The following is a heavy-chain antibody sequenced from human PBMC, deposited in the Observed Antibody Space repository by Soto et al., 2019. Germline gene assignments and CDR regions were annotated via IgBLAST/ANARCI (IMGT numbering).Heavy chain of an antibody. CDR1: GYSFTSYW. V-gene: IGHV5-51*01. D-gene: IGHD6-13*01. CDR2: IYPGDSDT. Sequence: RGESLKISCKGSGYSFTSYWIGWVRQMPGKGLEWMGIIYPGDSDTRYSPSFQGQVTISADKSISTAYLQWSSLKASDTAMYYCARHIGYSSSWYSYYFDYWGQGTLVTVSS. J-gene: IGHJ4*02. CDR3: ARHIGYSSSWYSYYFDY.